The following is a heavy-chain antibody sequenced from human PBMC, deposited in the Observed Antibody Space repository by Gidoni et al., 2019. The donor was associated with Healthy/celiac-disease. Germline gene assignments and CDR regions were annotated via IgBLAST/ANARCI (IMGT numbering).Heavy chain of an antibody. J-gene: IGHJ4*02. Sequence: QLQLQESGPGLVKPSGTLSLTCAVSGGPISSSNWWRWVRQPPWKGLEWIGEIYHSGSTNYNPSLKSRVTISVDKSKNQFSLKLSSVTAADTAVYYCARSIAAAGKDLPFDYWGQGTLVTVSS. D-gene: IGHD6-13*01. V-gene: IGHV4-4*02. CDR2: IYHSGST. CDR1: GGPISSSNW. CDR3: ARSIAAAGKDLPFDY.